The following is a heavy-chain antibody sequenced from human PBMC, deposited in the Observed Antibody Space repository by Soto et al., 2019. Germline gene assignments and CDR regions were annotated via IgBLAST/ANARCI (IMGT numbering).Heavy chain of an antibody. V-gene: IGHV1-8*01. CDR3: ASPIVVASTGFDY. Sequence: GTSVKVSCEASGYTYTSSDINWVRQATGQGLEWMGWMNPNSGNTGYAQKFQGRVTMTRNTSISTAYMELSSLRSEDTAVYYCASPIVVASTGFDYWGLGTLVTVSS. CDR1: GYTYTSSD. D-gene: IGHD3-22*01. J-gene: IGHJ4*02. CDR2: MNPNSGNT.